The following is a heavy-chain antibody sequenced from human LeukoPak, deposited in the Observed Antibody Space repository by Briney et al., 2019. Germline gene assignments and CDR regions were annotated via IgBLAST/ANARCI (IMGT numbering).Heavy chain of an antibody. V-gene: IGHV3-23*01. CDR2: IDYSGDSP. CDR1: GFTLSSYE. J-gene: IGHJ4*02. CDR3: AKDPESPHPLAYCGGDCYSRFDY. Sequence: GGSLRLSCTGSGFTLSSYEMTWLRQAPGKGLEWVSSIDYSGDSPYYADSVEGRFTMSRDNSKNTLYLQMHILRAEDTAVYYCAKDPESPHPLAYCGGDCYSRFDYRGQGTLVTVAS. D-gene: IGHD2-21*02.